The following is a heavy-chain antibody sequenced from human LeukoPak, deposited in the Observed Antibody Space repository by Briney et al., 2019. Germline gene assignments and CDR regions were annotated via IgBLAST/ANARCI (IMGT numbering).Heavy chain of an antibody. CDR1: GGSFSGYY. J-gene: IGHJ4*02. D-gene: IGHD5-18*01. V-gene: IGHV4-34*01. CDR2: INHSGST. CDR3: ARQYSYGPTDY. Sequence: SETLSLTCAVYGGSFSGYYWSWIRQPPGKGLEWIGEINHSGSTNYNPSLKSRVTISVDTSKNQFSLKLSSVTAADTAVYYCARQYSYGPTDYWGQGTLVTVSS.